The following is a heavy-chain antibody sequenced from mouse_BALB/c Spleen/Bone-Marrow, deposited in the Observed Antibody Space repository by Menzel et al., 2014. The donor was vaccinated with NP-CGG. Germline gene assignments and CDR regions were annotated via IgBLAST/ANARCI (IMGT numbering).Heavy chain of an antibody. CDR2: ISDDGGNT. J-gene: IGHJ4*01. CDR3: ARETGPRAMDY. D-gene: IGHD4-1*01. V-gene: IGHV5-4*02. Sequence: EVQGVESGGGLVKPGGSLKLSCAASGFTLSDYYMFWVRQTPEKRLEWVATISDDGGNTYYRDSVKGRFTISRDNAKNKLNLQMSSLKSEDTATYHCARETGPRAMDYWGQGTSVTVSS. CDR1: GFTLSDYY.